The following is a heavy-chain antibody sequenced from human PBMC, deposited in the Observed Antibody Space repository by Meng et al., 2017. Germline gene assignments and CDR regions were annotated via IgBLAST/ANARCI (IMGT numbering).Heavy chain of an antibody. V-gene: IGHV3-9*01. CDR2: ITWNSGSM. J-gene: IGHJ4*02. D-gene: IGHD6-19*01. CDR1: GFTFGDYS. Sequence: GGSLRLSCAASGFTFGDYSMHWVRQAPGKGLEWVSGITWNSGSMAYADSVRGRFTISRDNAKKSLYLQMNSLRVEDTALYYCAKGLGHIIRPRFYNWGQGTLVTVSS. CDR3: AKGLGHIIRPRFYN.